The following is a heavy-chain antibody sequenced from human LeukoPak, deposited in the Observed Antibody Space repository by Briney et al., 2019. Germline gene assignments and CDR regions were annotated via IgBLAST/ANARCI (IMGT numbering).Heavy chain of an antibody. CDR1: GFTFSSYS. Sequence: PGGSLRLSCAASGFTFSSYSMHWVRQAPGKGLEWVAVISYDGSNKYYADSVKGRFTISRDNSKNTLYLQMNSLRAEDTAVYYCARDSYCSSTSCYSYYYYYYMDVWGKGTTVTVSS. CDR2: ISYDGSNK. V-gene: IGHV3-30-3*01. CDR3: ARDSYCSSTSCYSYYYYYYMDV. D-gene: IGHD2-2*02. J-gene: IGHJ6*03.